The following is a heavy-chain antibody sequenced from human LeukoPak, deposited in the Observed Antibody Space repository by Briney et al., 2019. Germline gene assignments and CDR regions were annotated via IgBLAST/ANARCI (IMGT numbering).Heavy chain of an antibody. V-gene: IGHV4-39*01. D-gene: IGHD3-10*01. CDR2: LYYSGST. J-gene: IGHJ2*01. Sequence: SETLSLTCTVSGGSITNNNYYWDWIRQPPGKGLEWIGDLYYSGSTHYNPSLKSRLTISVDTSKNQFSLKLNSVTAADTAVYYCARLGMGYASGSYSWFFDLWGRGTLVTVSS. CDR3: ARLGMGYASGSYSWFFDL. CDR1: GGSITNNNYY.